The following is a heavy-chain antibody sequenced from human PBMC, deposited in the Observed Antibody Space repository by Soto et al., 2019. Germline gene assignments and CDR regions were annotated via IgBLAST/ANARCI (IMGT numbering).Heavy chain of an antibody. CDR3: ARVRYCSGGSCYNYYYYMDV. CDR2: IWYDGSNK. V-gene: IGHV3-33*01. CDR1: GFTFSSYV. Sequence: GGSLRLSCAASGFTFSSYVMHWVRQAPGKGLEWVAVIWYDGSNKYYADSVKGRFAISRDNSKNTLYLQMNSLRAEDTAVYYCARVRYCSGGSCYNYYYYMDVWGKGTTVTV. D-gene: IGHD2-15*01. J-gene: IGHJ6*03.